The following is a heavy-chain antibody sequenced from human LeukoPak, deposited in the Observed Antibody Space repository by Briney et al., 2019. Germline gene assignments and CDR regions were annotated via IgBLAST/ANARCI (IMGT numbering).Heavy chain of an antibody. Sequence: GGSLRLSCAASGFTFSSYWMNWARQAPGKGLEWVASINHNGNVNYYVDSVKGRFTISRDNAKNSRYLQMSNLRAADTAVYFWAGGGGLDVWGQGATVTVSS. CDR1: GFTFSSYW. D-gene: IGHD3-16*01. CDR2: INHNGNVN. V-gene: IGHV3-7*03. CDR3: AGGGGLDV. J-gene: IGHJ6*02.